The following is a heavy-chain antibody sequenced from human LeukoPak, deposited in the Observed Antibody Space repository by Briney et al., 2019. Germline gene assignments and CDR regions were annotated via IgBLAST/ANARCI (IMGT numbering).Heavy chain of an antibody. D-gene: IGHD5-12*01. V-gene: IGHV4-4*07. CDR3: ARVPSGYDYSWFDP. Sequence: PSETLSLTCTVSGGSISSYYWSWIRQPAGKGLEWIGRIYTSGSTNYNPSLKSRVTMSVDTSKNQLSLKLSSVTAADTAVYYCARVPSGYDYSWFDPWGQGTLVTVSS. CDR2: IYTSGST. CDR1: GGSISSYY. J-gene: IGHJ5*02.